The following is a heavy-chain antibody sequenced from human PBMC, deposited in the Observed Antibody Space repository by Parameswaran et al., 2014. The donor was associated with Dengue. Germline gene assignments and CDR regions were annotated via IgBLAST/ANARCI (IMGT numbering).Heavy chain of an antibody. CDR2: ISSSSSYI. Sequence: VRQAPGKGLEWVSSISSSSSYIFYADSVKGRFTISRDNAKNSLYLQMNSLRAEDTAVYYCARGEVYCGGDCYRDYYYYGMDVWGQGTTVTVSS. V-gene: IGHV3-21*01. CDR3: ARGEVYCGGDCYRDYYYYGMDV. D-gene: IGHD2-21*02. J-gene: IGHJ6*02.